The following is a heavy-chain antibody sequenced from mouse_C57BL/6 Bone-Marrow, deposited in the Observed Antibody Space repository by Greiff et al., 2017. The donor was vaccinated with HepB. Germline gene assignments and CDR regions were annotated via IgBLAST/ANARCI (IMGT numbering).Heavy chain of an antibody. CDR1: GYTFTSYW. CDR3: ALFCYYSSSLDY. Sequence: VQLQQPGAELVKPGASVKLSCKASGYTFTSYWMHWVKQRPGQGLEWIGMINPNSGSTNYNEKFKSKATLTVDKSSSTAYMQLSSLTSEDSSVYYCALFCYYSSSLDYWGQGTTLTVSS. J-gene: IGHJ2*01. V-gene: IGHV1-64*01. D-gene: IGHD1-1*01. CDR2: INPNSGST.